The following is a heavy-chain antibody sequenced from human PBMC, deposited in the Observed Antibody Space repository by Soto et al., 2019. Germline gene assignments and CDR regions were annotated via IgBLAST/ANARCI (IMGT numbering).Heavy chain of an antibody. CDR1: GGSFSGYY. CDR2: INHSGST. CDR3: ARILIVVVPAAGSGMDV. Sequence: SETLSLTCAVYGGSFSGYYWSWIRQPPGKGLEWIGEINHSGSTNYNPSLKSRVTISVDTSKNQFSLKLSSVTAADTAVYYCARILIVVVPAAGSGMDVWGQGTTVTVSS. V-gene: IGHV4-34*01. D-gene: IGHD2-2*01. J-gene: IGHJ6*02.